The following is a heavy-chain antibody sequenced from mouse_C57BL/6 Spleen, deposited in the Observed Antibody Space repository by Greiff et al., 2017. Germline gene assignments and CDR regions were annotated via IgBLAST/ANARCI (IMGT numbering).Heavy chain of an antibody. CDR3: AREVTTVVDY. CDR2: IYPGDGDT. V-gene: IGHV1-82*01. J-gene: IGHJ2*01. Sequence: QVQLQQSGPELVKPGASVKISCKASGYAFSSYWMNWVKQRPGKGLEWIGRIYPGDGDTNYNGKLKGKVTLTADKSSSTAYMQLSSLTSEDSAVYYCAREVTTVVDYWGQGTTLTVST. D-gene: IGHD1-1*01. CDR1: GYAFSSYW.